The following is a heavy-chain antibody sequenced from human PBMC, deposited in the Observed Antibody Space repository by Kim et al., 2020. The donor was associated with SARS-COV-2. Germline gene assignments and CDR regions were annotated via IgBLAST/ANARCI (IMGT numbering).Heavy chain of an antibody. J-gene: IGHJ6*02. CDR3: VKGYRYCSSTSCYRSSPYYYYGMDV. CDR1: GFTFSSYA. CDR2: ISSNGGST. Sequence: GGSLRLSCSASGFTFSSYAMHWVRQAPGKGLEYVSAISSNGGSTYYADSVKGRFTISRDNSKNTLYLQMSSLRAEDTAVYYCVKGYRYCSSTSCYRSSPYYYYGMDVWGQGTTVTVSS. V-gene: IGHV3-64D*09. D-gene: IGHD2-2*02.